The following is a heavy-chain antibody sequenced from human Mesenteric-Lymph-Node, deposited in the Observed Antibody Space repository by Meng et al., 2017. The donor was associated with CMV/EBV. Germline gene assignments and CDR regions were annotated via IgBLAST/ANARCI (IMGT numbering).Heavy chain of an antibody. D-gene: IGHD3-3*01. Sequence: GESLKISCVASGFTLSGFAMHWVRQAPGKGLEWVAVISNDGSYKYYAESVKGRFTFSRDNSKNTLYLQMDSLRVEDTAVYYCARDVAQYLTVFGVALGYWGQGTLVTVSS. CDR3: ARDVAQYLTVFGVALGY. J-gene: IGHJ4*01. CDR2: ISNDGSYK. CDR1: GFTLSGFA. V-gene: IGHV3-30*04.